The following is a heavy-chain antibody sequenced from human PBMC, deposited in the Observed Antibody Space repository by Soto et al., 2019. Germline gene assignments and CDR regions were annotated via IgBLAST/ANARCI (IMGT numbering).Heavy chain of an antibody. CDR1: GGSFSGYY. V-gene: IGHV4-34*01. Sequence: SETLSLTCAVYGGSFSGYYWSWIRQPPGKGLEWIGEINHSGSTNYNPSLKSRVTISVDTSKNQFSLKLSSVTAADTAVYYCARVQRYCTNGVCYRPLWYFDYWGQGTLVTVSS. CDR3: ARVQRYCTNGVCYRPLWYFDY. J-gene: IGHJ4*02. CDR2: INHSGST. D-gene: IGHD2-8*01.